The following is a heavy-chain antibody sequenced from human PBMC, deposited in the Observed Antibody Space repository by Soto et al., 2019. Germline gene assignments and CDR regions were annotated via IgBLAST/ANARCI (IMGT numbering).Heavy chain of an antibody. CDR1: GGTSRSLS. J-gene: IGHJ5*02. CDR2: ITPLFGIP. V-gene: IGHV1-69*17. D-gene: IGHD2-15*01. CDR3: ARDTHSAGGWVDT. Sequence: QVQLVQSGAEVKKPGSSVKVSCKASGGTSRSLSITWVRQAPGQGLEWMGGITPLFGIPNYPQKFQGRLTITADKSTGTAYLELSSLRSEDTAVYYCARDTHSAGGWVDTWGRGTLVTVSS.